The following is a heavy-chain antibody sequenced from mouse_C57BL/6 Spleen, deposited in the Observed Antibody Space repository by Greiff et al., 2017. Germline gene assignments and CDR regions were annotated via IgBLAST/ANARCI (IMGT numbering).Heavy chain of an antibody. CDR1: GYTFTSYD. Sequence: VQLQQSGPELVKPGASVKLSCKASGYTFTSYDMNWVKQRPGQGLEWIGWIYPRDGSTKYNEKFKGKATLTVDTSSSTAYMELHSLTSEDSAVYFCARKNYYGSSPSWFAYWGQGTLVTVSA. J-gene: IGHJ3*01. D-gene: IGHD1-1*01. CDR2: IYPRDGST. V-gene: IGHV1-85*01. CDR3: ARKNYYGSSPSWFAY.